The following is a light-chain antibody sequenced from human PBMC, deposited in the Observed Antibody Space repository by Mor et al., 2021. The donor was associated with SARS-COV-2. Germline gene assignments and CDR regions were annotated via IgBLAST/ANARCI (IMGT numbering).Light chain of an antibody. Sequence: KLGDKYACWYQQKPGQSPVLVIYQDYKRPSGIPERFSGSNSGNTATLTISGTQAMDEADYYCQAWDSSTADWVFGGGTKLTVL. V-gene: IGLV3-1*01. CDR2: QDY. CDR1: KLGDKY. J-gene: IGLJ3*02. CDR3: QAWDSSTADWV.